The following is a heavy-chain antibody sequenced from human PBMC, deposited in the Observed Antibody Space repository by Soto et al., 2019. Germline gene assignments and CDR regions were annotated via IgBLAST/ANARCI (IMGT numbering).Heavy chain of an antibody. Sequence: ASVKVSWKASGYTFTGYYMHWVRQAPGQGLGWMGWINPNSGGTNYAQKFQGRVTMTRDTSISTAYMELSRLRSDDTAVYYCARVGYYYDSSGYYFAYWGQGTLVTVSS. CDR2: INPNSGGT. V-gene: IGHV1-2*02. J-gene: IGHJ4*02. CDR1: GYTFTGYY. CDR3: ARVGYYYDSSGYYFAY. D-gene: IGHD3-22*01.